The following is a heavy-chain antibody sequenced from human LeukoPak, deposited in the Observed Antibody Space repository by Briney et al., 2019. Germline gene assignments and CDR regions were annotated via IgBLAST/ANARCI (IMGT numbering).Heavy chain of an antibody. CDR3: ARVGYSSSWYERYNWFDP. J-gene: IGHJ5*02. CDR2: IYYTGNT. CDR1: GDSIIGYY. Sequence: SETLSLTCSVSGDSIIGYYWGWIRQPPGKGLEWIGNIYYTGNTYYNSSLKSRVTISLDTSKNQFSLKLSSVTAADTAVYYCARVGYSSSWYERYNWFDPWGQGTLVTVSS. V-gene: IGHV4-39*07. D-gene: IGHD6-13*01.